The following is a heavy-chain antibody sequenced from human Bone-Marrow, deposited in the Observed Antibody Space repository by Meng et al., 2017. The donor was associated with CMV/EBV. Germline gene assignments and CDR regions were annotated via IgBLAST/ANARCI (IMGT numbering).Heavy chain of an antibody. Sequence: ASVKVSCKASGYTFTSYDINWVRQATGQGLEWMGWMNPNSGNTGYAQKFQGRVTITRNTSISTAYMELSSLRSEDTAVYYCARDGGASSSWAKDYWGQGTLVTVSS. CDR1: GYTFTSYD. J-gene: IGHJ4*02. V-gene: IGHV1-8*03. CDR3: ARDGGASSSWAKDY. D-gene: IGHD6-13*01. CDR2: MNPNSGNT.